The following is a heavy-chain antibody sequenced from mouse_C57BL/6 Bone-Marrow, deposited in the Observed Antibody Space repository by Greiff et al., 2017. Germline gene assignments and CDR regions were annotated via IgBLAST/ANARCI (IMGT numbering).Heavy chain of an antibody. CDR2: LDPSDSYT. CDR3: AREETVTNVDY. D-gene: IGHD4-1*01. V-gene: IGHV1-69*01. Sequence: QVQLQQPGAELVMPGASVKLSCKASGYTFTSYWMHWVKQRPGQGLEWIGELDPSDSYTNYNQKFKGKSTLTVDKSSSTAYMQLSSLTSEDSAVYYCAREETVTNVDYWGQGTTLTVSS. CDR1: GYTFTSYW. J-gene: IGHJ2*01.